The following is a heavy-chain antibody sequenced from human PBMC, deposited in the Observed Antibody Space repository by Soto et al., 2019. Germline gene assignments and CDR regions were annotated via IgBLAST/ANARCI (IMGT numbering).Heavy chain of an antibody. CDR3: ARFRAEISLEQQLVRNWFDP. V-gene: IGHV4-34*01. Sequence: SETLSLTCAVYGGSFSGYYWSWIRQPPGKGLEWIGEINHSGSTNYNPSLKSRVTISVDTSKNQFSLKLSSVTAADTAVYYCARFRAEISLEQQLVRNWFDPWGQGTLVTVSS. D-gene: IGHD6-13*01. CDR1: GGSFSGYY. J-gene: IGHJ5*02. CDR2: INHSGST.